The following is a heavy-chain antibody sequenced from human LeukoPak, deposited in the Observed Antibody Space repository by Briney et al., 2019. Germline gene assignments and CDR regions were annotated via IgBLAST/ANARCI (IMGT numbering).Heavy chain of an antibody. CDR3: ARGLGYCSSTSCYTGDSSSWDGDY. CDR2: INHSGST. D-gene: IGHD2-2*02. V-gene: IGHV4-34*01. CDR1: GGSFSGYY. J-gene: IGHJ4*02. Sequence: NPSETLSLTCAVYGGSFSGYYWSWIRQPPGKGLEWIGEINHSGSTNYNPSLKSRVTISVDTSKNQFSLKLSSVTAADTAVYYCARGLGYCSSTSCYTGDSSSWDGDYWGQGTLVTVSS.